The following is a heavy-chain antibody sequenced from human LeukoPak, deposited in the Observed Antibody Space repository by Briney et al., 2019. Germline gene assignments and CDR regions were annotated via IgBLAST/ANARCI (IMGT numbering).Heavy chain of an antibody. D-gene: IGHD2-2*01. V-gene: IGHV3-74*01. CDR1: GFTFSSYW. J-gene: IGHJ5*02. CDR3: ARRYCGSPSCVNWFDP. CDR2: INGDGSST. Sequence: GGSLSLSCAASGFTFSSYWMYWVRHAPGKGLVWVSRINGDGSSTSYADSVKGRFTISRDNAKNTLFLQMNSLRAEDTAVYYCARRYCGSPSCVNWFDPWGQGALVTVSS.